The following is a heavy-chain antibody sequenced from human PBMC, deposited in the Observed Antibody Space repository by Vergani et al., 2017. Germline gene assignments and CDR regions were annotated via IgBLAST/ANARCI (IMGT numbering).Heavy chain of an antibody. V-gene: IGHV1-46*03. CDR3: ARPHGDILPPDPRRLDY. CDR2: INPSGGST. CDR1: GGTFSSYA. J-gene: IGHJ4*02. Sequence: QVLLVQSGAEVKKPGSSVKVSCKASGGTFSSYAISWVRQAPGQGLEWMGIINPSGGSTTYAQQFQGRLTMTRDTSTSTVYMDLSNLRSEDTAVYYCARPHGDILPPDPRRLDYWGQGTLVTVSS.